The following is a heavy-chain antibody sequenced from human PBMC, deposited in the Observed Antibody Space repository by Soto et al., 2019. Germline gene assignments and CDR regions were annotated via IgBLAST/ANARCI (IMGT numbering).Heavy chain of an antibody. J-gene: IGHJ4*02. CDR2: IIPIFGTA. CDR1: GGTFSSYA. D-gene: IGHD3-22*01. CDR3: ASLNYYDSSGYYYRFDY. Sequence: SVKVSCKASGGTFSSYAISWVRQAPGQGLEWMGGIIPIFGTANYAQKFQGRVTITADESTSTAYMELSSLRSEDTAVYYCASLNYYDSSGYYYRFDYWGQGTLVTVSS. V-gene: IGHV1-69*13.